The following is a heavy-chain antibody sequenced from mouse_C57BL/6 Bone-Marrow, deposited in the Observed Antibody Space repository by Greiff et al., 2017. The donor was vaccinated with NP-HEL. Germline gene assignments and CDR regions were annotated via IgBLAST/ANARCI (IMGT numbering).Heavy chain of an antibody. D-gene: IGHD2-2*01. J-gene: IGHJ3*01. CDR3: AINNGNDQAWFAY. CDR1: GYTFTGYW. V-gene: IGHV1-74*01. Sequence: VQLQQPGAELVKPGASVKVSCKASGYTFTGYWMHWVKQRPGQGLEWIGRIHPSDSDTNYNQKFKGKATLTVDKSSNTAYMQLSSLTSEDSAIYYCAINNGNDQAWFAYWGQGTLVTVSA. CDR2: IHPSDSDT.